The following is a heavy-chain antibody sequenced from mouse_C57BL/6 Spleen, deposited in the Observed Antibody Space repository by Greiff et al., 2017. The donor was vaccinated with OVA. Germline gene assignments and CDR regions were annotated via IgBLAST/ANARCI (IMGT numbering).Heavy chain of an antibody. CDR3: ARGRRITTVVGYFDV. CDR1: GFTFSSYA. Sequence: EVNVVESGGGLVKPGGSLKLSCAASGFTFSSYAMSWVRQTPEKRLEWVATISDGGSYTYYPDNVKGRFTISRDNAKNHLYLQMSHLKSEDTAMYYCARGRRITTVVGYFDVWGTGTTVTVSS. J-gene: IGHJ1*03. D-gene: IGHD1-1*01. CDR2: ISDGGSYT. V-gene: IGHV5-4*03.